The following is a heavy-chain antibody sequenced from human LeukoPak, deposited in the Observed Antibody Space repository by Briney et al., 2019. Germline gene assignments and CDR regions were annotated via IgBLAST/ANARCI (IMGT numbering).Heavy chain of an antibody. J-gene: IGHJ4*02. V-gene: IGHV1-2*02. CDR1: EYTFSGYY. CDR3: ARGGHYYYDSSGYYYSPADY. D-gene: IGHD3-22*01. CDR2: INPNSGGT. Sequence: ASVKVSCKASEYTFSGYYMHWVRQAPGQGLEWMGWINPNSGGTNYAQKFQGRVTMTRDTSISTAYMELSRLRSDDTAVYYCARGGHYYYDSSGYYYSPADYWGQGTLVTVSS.